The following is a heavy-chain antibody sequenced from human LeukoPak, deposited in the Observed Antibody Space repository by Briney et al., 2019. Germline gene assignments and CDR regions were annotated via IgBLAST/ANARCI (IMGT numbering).Heavy chain of an antibody. CDR2: INHSGST. V-gene: IGHV4-34*01. D-gene: IGHD4-17*01. Sequence: TSETLSLTCAVYGGSFSGYYWSWIRQPPGRGLEWIGEINHSGSTNYNPSLKSRVTISVDTSKNQFPLKLSSVTAADTAVYYCARGYYGDHVEFGWFDPWGQGTLVTVSS. J-gene: IGHJ5*02. CDR1: GGSFSGYY. CDR3: ARGYYGDHVEFGWFDP.